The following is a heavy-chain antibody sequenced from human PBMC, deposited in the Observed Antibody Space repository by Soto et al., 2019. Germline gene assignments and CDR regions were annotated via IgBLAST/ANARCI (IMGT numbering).Heavy chain of an antibody. CDR2: IKTDGSEK. J-gene: IGHJ4*02. D-gene: IGHD3-10*01. CDR3: ASSMGRGGNDY. Sequence: EVQLVESGGGLVQPGGSLRLSCVASGFTLSDYWMSWVRQAPGKGLECVANIKTDGSEKYYVDPVKGRFTISRDNAKNSLYLQMNSLRAEDTAVYYCASSMGRGGNDYWGQGTLVAVSS. V-gene: IGHV3-7*05. CDR1: GFTLSDYW.